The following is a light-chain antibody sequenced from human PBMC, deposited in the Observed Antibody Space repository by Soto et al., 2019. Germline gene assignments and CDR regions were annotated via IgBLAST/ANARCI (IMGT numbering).Light chain of an antibody. CDR2: DVS. J-gene: IGLJ2*01. CDR3: CSYAGSYTFL. Sequence: QSVLTQPRSVSGSPGQSVTISCTGTSSDVGGYNYVSWYQQHPGKAPKLMIYDVSKRPSGVPDRFSGSKSGNTASLTISELQAEDEADYYCCSYAGSYTFLFGGGTQLTV. V-gene: IGLV2-11*01. CDR1: SSDVGGYNY.